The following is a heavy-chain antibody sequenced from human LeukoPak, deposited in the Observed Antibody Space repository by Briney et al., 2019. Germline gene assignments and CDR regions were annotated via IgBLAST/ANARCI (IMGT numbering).Heavy chain of an antibody. Sequence: GASVKVSCKASGGTFSSYAISWVRQAPGQGLEWMGGIIPIFGTANYAQKFQERVTITRDMSTSTAYMELSSLRSEDTAVYYCAAEGCSSTSCLPDAFDIWGQGTMVTVSS. CDR2: IIPIFGTA. D-gene: IGHD2-2*01. CDR1: GGTFSSYA. V-gene: IGHV1-69*05. CDR3: AAEGCSSTSCLPDAFDI. J-gene: IGHJ3*02.